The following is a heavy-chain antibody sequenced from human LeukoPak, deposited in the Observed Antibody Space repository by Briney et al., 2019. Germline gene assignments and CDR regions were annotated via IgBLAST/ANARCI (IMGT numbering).Heavy chain of an antibody. D-gene: IGHD2-21*01. CDR3: ARFNAAYCGGDCYDYFDY. V-gene: IGHV1-69*13. J-gene: IGHJ4*02. CDR2: IIPIFGTA. CDR1: GGTFSSYA. Sequence: SVKVSCKVSGGTFSSYAISWVRQAPGQGLEWMGGIIPIFGTANYAQKFQGRVTITADESTSTAYMELSSLRSEDTAVYYCARFNAAYCGGDCYDYFDYWGQGTLVTVSS.